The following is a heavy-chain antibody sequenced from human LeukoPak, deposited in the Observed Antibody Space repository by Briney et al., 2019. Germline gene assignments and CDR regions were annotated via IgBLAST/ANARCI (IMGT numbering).Heavy chain of an antibody. Sequence: SQTLSLTCAISGDSVSSNSAAWNWIRQSPSRGLEWLGRKYYRYKWYNDYAVSVKSRITINPDTSKNQICLQLNSVTPEDTAVYYCARGTGIQLWPQHVLVYYFDYWGQGTLVTVSS. V-gene: IGHV6-1*01. CDR3: ARGTGIQLWPQHVLVYYFDY. J-gene: IGHJ4*02. CDR2: KYYRYKWYN. CDR1: GDSVSSNSAA. D-gene: IGHD5-18*01.